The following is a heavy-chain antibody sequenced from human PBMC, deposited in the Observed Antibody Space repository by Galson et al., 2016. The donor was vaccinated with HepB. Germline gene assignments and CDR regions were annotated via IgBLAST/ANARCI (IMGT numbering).Heavy chain of an antibody. Sequence: SLRLSCAASGFSFSHAWMNWVRQAPGKGLEWVGRIKRKTDGGTTDYAAPMKGRFTVSRDDSKNTVYLQMNSLKTEDTAVYYCTTDRLGWAPAWVGAFFYYWGQGTRVTVSS. J-gene: IGHJ4*02. D-gene: IGHD3-10*01. CDR1: GFSFSHAW. CDR3: TTDRLGWAPAWVGAFFYY. CDR2: IKRKTDGGTT. V-gene: IGHV3-15*07.